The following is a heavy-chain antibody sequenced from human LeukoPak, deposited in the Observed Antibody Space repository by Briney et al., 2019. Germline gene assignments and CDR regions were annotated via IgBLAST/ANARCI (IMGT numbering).Heavy chain of an antibody. CDR2: ISTSGGGT. V-gene: IGHV3-23*01. CDR1: GFTFSSYA. Sequence: GVSLRLSCAASGFTFSSYAMSWVRQAPGKGLEWVSTISTSGGGTYYADSVKGRFTISRDNSKNTLYLQMNSLRAEDTAVSYCAKTPTVTTPPEYWGQGTLVTVSS. J-gene: IGHJ4*02. D-gene: IGHD4-17*01. CDR3: AKTPTVTTPPEY.